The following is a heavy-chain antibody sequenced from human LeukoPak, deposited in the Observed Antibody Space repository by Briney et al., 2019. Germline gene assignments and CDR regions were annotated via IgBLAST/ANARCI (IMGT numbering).Heavy chain of an antibody. D-gene: IGHD5-12*01. J-gene: IGHJ4*02. Sequence: PGGSLRLSCAASGFTFSSYAMSWVRQPPGKGLEWIGSIYYSGSTYYNPSLKSRVTISVDTSKNQFSLKLSSVTAADTAVYYCAESGVFDYWGQGTLVTVSS. CDR1: GFTFSSYA. V-gene: IGHV4-39*01. CDR2: IYYSGST. CDR3: AESGVFDY.